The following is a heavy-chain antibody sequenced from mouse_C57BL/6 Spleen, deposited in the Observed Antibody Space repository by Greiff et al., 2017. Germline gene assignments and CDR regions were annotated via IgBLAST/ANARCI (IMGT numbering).Heavy chain of an antibody. J-gene: IGHJ2*01. CDR3: ARCPYFDY. V-gene: IGHV1-63*01. CDR1: GYTFTNYW. Sequence: VQLQQSGAELVRPGTSVKMSCKASGYTFTNYWIGWAKQRPGHGLEWIGDIYPGGGYTNYNETFKGKATLTADKSSSTAYMQFSSPTSEDSAIYYCARCPYFDYWGQGTTLTVSS. CDR2: IYPGGGYT.